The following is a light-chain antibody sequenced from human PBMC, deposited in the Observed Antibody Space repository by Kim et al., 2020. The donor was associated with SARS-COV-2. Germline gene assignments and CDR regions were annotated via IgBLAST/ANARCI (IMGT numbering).Light chain of an antibody. J-gene: IGLJ2*01. CDR2: YDR. Sequence: APGGTARSTCGGNNSGRKSVHWYQQKPGQAPGGVMYYDRDRPSGIPERFSVSNSGNTATLTISRVEAGDEADYYCQVWDASSDHSAFGGGTKLAVL. CDR3: QVWDASSDHSA. CDR1: NSGRKS. V-gene: IGLV3-21*04.